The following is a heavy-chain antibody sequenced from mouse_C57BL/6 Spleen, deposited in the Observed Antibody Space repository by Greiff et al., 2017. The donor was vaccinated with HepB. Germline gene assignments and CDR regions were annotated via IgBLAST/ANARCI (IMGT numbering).Heavy chain of an antibody. CDR3: ARGEAYLRYFDY. V-gene: IGHV1-69*01. J-gene: IGHJ2*01. Sequence: QVQLQQPGAELVMPGASVKLSCKASGYTFTSYWMHWVNQRPGQGLEWIGEIDPSDSYTNYNQKFKGKSTLTVDKSSSTAYMQLSSLTSEDSAVYYCARGEAYLRYFDYWGQGTTLTVSS. CDR2: IDPSDSYT. D-gene: IGHD2-10*01. CDR1: GYTFTSYW.